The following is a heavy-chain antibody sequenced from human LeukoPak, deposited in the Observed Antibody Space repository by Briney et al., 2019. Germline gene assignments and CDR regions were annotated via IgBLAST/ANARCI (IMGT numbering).Heavy chain of an antibody. CDR2: IYPADSST. Sequence: GESLKISCKGSGYSFATSWIGWVRQMPGKGLEWMGLIYPADSSTRYSPSFQGQITISADNSINTAYLQWSSLKASDTAMYYCARRDDSKAFDHWGQGTLVTVSS. V-gene: IGHV5-51*01. CDR1: GYSFATSW. CDR3: ARRDDSKAFDH. J-gene: IGHJ4*02. D-gene: IGHD3-22*01.